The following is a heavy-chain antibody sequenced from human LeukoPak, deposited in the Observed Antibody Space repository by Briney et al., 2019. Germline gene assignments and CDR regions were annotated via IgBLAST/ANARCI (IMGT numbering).Heavy chain of an antibody. CDR2: FDPEDGET. CDR3: ATAVVPAARKDY. V-gene: IGHV1-24*01. D-gene: IGHD2-2*01. Sequence: ASVKVSCKVSGYTLTELSMHRVRQAPGKGLEWMGGFDPEDGETIYAQKFQGRVTMTEDTSTDTAYMELSSLRSEDTAVYYCATAVVPAARKDYWGQGTLVTVSS. CDR1: GYTLTELS. J-gene: IGHJ4*02.